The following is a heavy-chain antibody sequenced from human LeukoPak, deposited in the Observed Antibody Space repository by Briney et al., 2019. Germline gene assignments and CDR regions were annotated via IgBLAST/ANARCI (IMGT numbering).Heavy chain of an antibody. CDR2: MNPNSGNT. V-gene: IGHV1-8*01. Sequence: ASVKVSCKASGYTFTSYDINWVRQANGQGLEWMGWMNPNSGNTGYAQKFQGRVTMTRNTSISTAYMELSSLRSEDTAVYYCAAGYCSGGSCQNWFDPWGQGTLVTVSS. CDR1: GYTFTSYD. CDR3: AAGYCSGGSCQNWFDP. D-gene: IGHD2-15*01. J-gene: IGHJ5*02.